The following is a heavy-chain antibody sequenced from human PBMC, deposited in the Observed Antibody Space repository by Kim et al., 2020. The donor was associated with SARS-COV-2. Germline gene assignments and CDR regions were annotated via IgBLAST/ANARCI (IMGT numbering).Heavy chain of an antibody. CDR2: MNPNSGNT. CDR3: ARGPPYSSSWSNWFDP. CDR1: GYTFTSYD. D-gene: IGHD6-13*01. Sequence: ASVKVSCKASGYTFTSYDINWVRQATGQGLEWMGWMNPNSGNTGYAQKFQGRVTMTRNTSISTAYMELSSLRSEDTAVYYCARGPPYSSSWSNWFDPWGQGTLVTVSS. V-gene: IGHV1-8*01. J-gene: IGHJ5*02.